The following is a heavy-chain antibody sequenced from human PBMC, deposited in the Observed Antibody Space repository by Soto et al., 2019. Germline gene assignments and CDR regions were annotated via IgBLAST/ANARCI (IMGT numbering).Heavy chain of an antibody. J-gene: IGHJ4*02. CDR2: SNAGNGNT. Sequence: VASVKVSCKASGYTFTNYAMHWVRQAPGQRLEWTGWSNAGNGNTKYSQKFQGRVTITRDTSASTAYMDLSSLRSEDTAVYYCASGPGGPDGPGDYWGQGTLVTVSS. V-gene: IGHV1-3*01. CDR1: GYTFTNYA. CDR3: ASGPGGPDGPGDY. D-gene: IGHD2-15*01.